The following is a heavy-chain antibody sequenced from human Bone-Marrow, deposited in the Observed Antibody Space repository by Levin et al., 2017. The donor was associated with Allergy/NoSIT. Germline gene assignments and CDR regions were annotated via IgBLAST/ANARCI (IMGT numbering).Heavy chain of an antibody. Sequence: PSETLSLTCSVSGDSISNKRHYWGWIRQPPGRGLEWIGSVYYSGTTFSNPSLKNRVTFSIDPSKNPLSLNLSSVTAADTAVYYCARDKEGTGSYWTFWGQGTLITVSS. CDR1: GDSISNKRHY. CDR3: ARDKEGTGSYWTF. CDR2: VYYSGTT. V-gene: IGHV4-39*07. J-gene: IGHJ4*02. D-gene: IGHD3-10*01.